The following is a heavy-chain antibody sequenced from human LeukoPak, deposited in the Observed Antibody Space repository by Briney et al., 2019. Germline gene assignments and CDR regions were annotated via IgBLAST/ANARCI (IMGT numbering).Heavy chain of an antibody. CDR1: GGSISGDTYY. D-gene: IGHD4-17*01. J-gene: IGHJ5*02. CDR2: IYSGGTT. V-gene: IGHV4-39*01. CDR3: AKPTGSKGCFGT. Sequence: SETLSLTCTVSGGSISGDTYYWGWVRQPPGKGLVWIGTIYSGGTTYYNPSLKSRVIMSVDASKNQISLRLTSASATDTAMYYCAKPTGSKGCFGTWGQRTVVTVSS.